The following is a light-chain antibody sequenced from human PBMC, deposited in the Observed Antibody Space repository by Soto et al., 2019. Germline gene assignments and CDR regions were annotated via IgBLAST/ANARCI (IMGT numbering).Light chain of an antibody. J-gene: IGKJ2*01. Sequence: EIVLTQSPATLPVSPGERATLSCRASQNVRYNLAWYQQKPGQAPRLLIYGASTRAIDIPPRFSGSGSGTEFTLTINSLQSEDFAVYYCHQYNSWFTFGQGTKLEIK. CDR2: GAS. CDR1: QNVRYN. V-gene: IGKV3-15*01. CDR3: HQYNSWFT.